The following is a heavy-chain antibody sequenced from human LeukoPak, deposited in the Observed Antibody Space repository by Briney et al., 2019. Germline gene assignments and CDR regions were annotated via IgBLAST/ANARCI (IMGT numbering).Heavy chain of an antibody. D-gene: IGHD4-17*01. CDR1: GGSISSYY. CDR3: ARGGGGYGGNYFDY. J-gene: IGHJ4*02. Sequence: SETLSLTCTVSGGSISSYYWSWIRQPPGKGLEWIGYIYCSGSTNYNPSLKSRVTISVDTSKNQFSLKLSSVTAADTAVYYCARGGGGYGGNYFDYWGQGTLVTVSS. CDR2: IYCSGST. V-gene: IGHV4-59*01.